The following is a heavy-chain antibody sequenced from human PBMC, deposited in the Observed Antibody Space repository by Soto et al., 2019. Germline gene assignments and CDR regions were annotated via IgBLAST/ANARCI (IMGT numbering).Heavy chain of an antibody. CDR1: GFTFSSYA. Sequence: PGGSLRLSCAASGFTFSSYAMSWVRQAPGKGLGWVSAISGSGGSTYYADSVKGRFTISRDNSKNTLYLQMNSLRAEDTAVYYCAKEYRSYSSGWYRSTAPYNWFDPWGQGTLVTVSS. J-gene: IGHJ5*02. D-gene: IGHD6-19*01. CDR3: AKEYRSYSSGWYRSTAPYNWFDP. V-gene: IGHV3-23*01. CDR2: ISGSGGST.